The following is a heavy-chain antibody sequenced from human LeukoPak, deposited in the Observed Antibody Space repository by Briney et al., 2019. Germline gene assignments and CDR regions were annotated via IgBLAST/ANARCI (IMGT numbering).Heavy chain of an antibody. CDR1: GYTFTDHY. J-gene: IGHJ4*02. CDR2: INPSSGAT. D-gene: IGHD3-3*01. V-gene: IGHV1-2*02. CDR3: ARSEFLEWSMTPGFDY. Sequence: ASVRVSCKASGYTFTDHYIHWVRQAPGQGLEWLGWINPSSGATNYAQKFQDRVTMTRDSSIRTAFLWVNSLRSDDTAVYFCARSEFLEWSMTPGFDYWGQGTLVTVSS.